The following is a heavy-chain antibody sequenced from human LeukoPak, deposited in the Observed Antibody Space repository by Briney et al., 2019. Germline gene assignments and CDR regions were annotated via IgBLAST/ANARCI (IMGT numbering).Heavy chain of an antibody. D-gene: IGHD3-10*01. V-gene: IGHV3-23*01. CDR2: ISGSGGST. Sequence: PGGSLRLSCAASGFTFSSYAVSWVRQAPGKGLEWVSAISGSGGSTYYADSVKGRFTISRDNSKNTLYLQMNSLRAEDTAVYYSAKGSGSLGGMVRGVHLDVWGQGTTVTVSS. CDR3: AKGSGSLGGMVRGVHLDV. CDR1: GFTFSSYA. J-gene: IGHJ6*02.